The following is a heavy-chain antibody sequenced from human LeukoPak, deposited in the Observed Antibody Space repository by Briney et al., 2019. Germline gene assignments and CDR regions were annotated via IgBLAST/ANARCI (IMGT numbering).Heavy chain of an antibody. Sequence: GGSPRLSCAASGFTFSSYSMNWVRQAPGKGLEWVSSISSSSSYIHYADSGKGRFTISRDNAKNSLYLQMNSLRAEDTAVYYCARAGGYCSSTSCYLTAFDIWGQGTMVTVSS. V-gene: IGHV3-21*01. D-gene: IGHD2-2*01. J-gene: IGHJ3*02. CDR1: GFTFSSYS. CDR2: ISSSSSYI. CDR3: ARAGGYCSSTSCYLTAFDI.